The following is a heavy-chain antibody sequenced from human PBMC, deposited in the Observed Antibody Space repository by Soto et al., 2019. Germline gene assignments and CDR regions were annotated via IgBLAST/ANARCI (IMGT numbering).Heavy chain of an antibody. D-gene: IGHD6-13*01. Sequence: SETLSLTCGVSGDTISTGGYSWAWIRQPPGKALEWIGHTYHSGNPYYNPSLKSRVIISVDRSKNQFSLKLSSVTAADTAAYYCAGLAAAGTSYYYYGMDVWGQGTTVTVSS. CDR2: TYHSGNP. V-gene: IGHV4-30-2*01. CDR1: GDTISTGGYS. CDR3: AGLAAAGTSYYYYGMDV. J-gene: IGHJ6*02.